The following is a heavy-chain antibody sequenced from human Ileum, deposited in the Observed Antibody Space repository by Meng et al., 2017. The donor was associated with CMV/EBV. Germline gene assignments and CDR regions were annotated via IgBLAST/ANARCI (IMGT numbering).Heavy chain of an antibody. D-gene: IGHD1-20*01. CDR3: ARRFEAGLSGKKPWFDP. Sequence: YTFTDCFIHWVRQAPGQGLEWMGWINPNKGGTNYAQQFQGRVAMTRDTSINTAYMELSGLTSDDTATYYCARRFEAGLSGKKPWFDPWGQGALVTVSS. V-gene: IGHV1-2*02. CDR2: INPNKGGT. CDR1: YTFTDCF. J-gene: IGHJ5*02.